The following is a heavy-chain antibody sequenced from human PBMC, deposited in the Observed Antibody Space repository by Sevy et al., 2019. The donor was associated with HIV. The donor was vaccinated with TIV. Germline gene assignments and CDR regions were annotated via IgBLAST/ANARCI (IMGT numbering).Heavy chain of an antibody. CDR2: ISAYNGNT. Sequence: ASVKVSCKASGYTFTSYGISWVRQAPGQGPEWMGWISAYNGNTNYAQKLQGRVTMTTDTSTSTAYMELRSLRSDDTAVYYCAATYQRYCSGGSCYYSLAYWGQGTLVTVSS. CDR3: AATYQRYCSGGSCYYSLAY. J-gene: IGHJ4*02. V-gene: IGHV1-18*01. D-gene: IGHD2-15*01. CDR1: GYTFTSYG.